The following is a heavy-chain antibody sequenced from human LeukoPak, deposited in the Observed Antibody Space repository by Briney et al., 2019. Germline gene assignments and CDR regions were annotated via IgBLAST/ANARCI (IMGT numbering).Heavy chain of an antibody. CDR1: GYTFTSYG. CDR2: ISAYNGNT. J-gene: IGHJ6*02. V-gene: IGHV1-18*01. D-gene: IGHD3-10*01. CDR3: ARVLRFAGGDYYYGMDV. Sequence: VASVKVCCKASGYTFTSYGISWVRQAPGQGLEWMGWISAYNGNTNYAQKLQGRVTMTTDTSTSTAYMELRSLRSDDTAVYYCARVLRFAGGDYYYGMDVWGQGTTVTVSS.